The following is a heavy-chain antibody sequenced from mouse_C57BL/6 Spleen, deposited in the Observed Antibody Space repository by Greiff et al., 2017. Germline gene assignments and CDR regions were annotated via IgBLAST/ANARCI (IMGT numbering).Heavy chain of an antibody. J-gene: IGHJ2*01. CDR1: GYTFTSYW. Sequence: QVQPQRSGAELVMPGASVKLSCKASGYTFTSYWMHWVKQRPGQGLEWIGEIDPSDSYTTYNQKFKGKSTLTVDKSSSTAYMQLSSLTSEDSAVYYCARGPTVVAAPYFDYWGQGTTLTVSS. CDR2: IDPSDSYT. D-gene: IGHD1-1*01. V-gene: IGHV1-69*01. CDR3: ARGPTVVAAPYFDY.